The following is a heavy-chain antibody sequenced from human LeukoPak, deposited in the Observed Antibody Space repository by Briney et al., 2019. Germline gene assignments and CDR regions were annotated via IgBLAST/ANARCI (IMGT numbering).Heavy chain of an antibody. J-gene: IGHJ6*03. V-gene: IGHV1-69*05. CDR2: IIPIFGTA. CDR1: GGTFSSYA. D-gene: IGHD2-2*02. Sequence: GASVKVSCKASGGTFSSYAISWVRQAPGQGLEWMGGIIPIFGTANYAQKFQGRVTITTDESTSTAYMELSSLRSEDTAVYCCARDGYCSSTSCHTEAHYYYYMDVWGNGTTVTVSS. CDR3: ARDGYCSSTSCHTEAHYYYYMDV.